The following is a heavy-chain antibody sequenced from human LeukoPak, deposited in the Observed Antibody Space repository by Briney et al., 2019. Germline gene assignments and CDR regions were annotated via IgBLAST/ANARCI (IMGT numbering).Heavy chain of an antibody. Sequence: PSETLSLTCTVSGGSISSYYWSWIRQPAGKGLEWIGRIYTSGSTNYNPSLKSRVTISVDTSKNQFSLKLSSVTAADTAVYYCARGISGSYYDAFDIWGQGTMVTVSS. CDR2: IYTSGST. V-gene: IGHV4-4*07. CDR3: ARGISGSYYDAFDI. D-gene: IGHD1-26*01. J-gene: IGHJ3*02. CDR1: GGSISSYY.